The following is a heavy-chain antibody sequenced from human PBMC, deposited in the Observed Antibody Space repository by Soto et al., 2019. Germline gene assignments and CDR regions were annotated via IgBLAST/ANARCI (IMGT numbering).Heavy chain of an antibody. CDR2: VSIGGST. V-gene: IGHV3-23*01. Sequence: VGSLRLSCAVSGFTFSSYAMGWVRQGPGKGLEWVAVVSIGGSTHYADSVRGRFTIYRDNSKNTLSLQMNSLTAEDTAVYLCAKRRGAGGHFDYWGQGALVTVSS. J-gene: IGHJ4*02. CDR3: AKRRGAGGHFDY. CDR1: GFTFSSYA. D-gene: IGHD2-15*01.